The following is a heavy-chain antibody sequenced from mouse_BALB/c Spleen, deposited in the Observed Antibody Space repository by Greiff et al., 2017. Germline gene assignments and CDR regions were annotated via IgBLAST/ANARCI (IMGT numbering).Heavy chain of an antibody. D-gene: IGHD2-10*02. J-gene: IGHJ1*01. CDR2: IYPGDGDT. V-gene: IGHV1-82*01. CDR3: AREGYGNYAWYFDV. Sequence: QVQLQQSGPELVKPGASVKISCKASGYAFSSSWMNWVKQRPGQGLEWIGRIYPGDGDTNYNGKFKGKATLTADKSSSTAYMQLSSLTSVDSAVYFCAREGYGNYAWYFDVWGAGTTVTVSS. CDR1: GYAFSSSW.